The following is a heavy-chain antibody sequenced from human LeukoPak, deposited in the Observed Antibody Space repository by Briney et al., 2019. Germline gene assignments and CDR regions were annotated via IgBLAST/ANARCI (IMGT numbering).Heavy chain of an antibody. CDR2: IYYSGST. Sequence: PSETLSLTCTVSGGSISSSSYYWGWIRQPPGKGLEWIGSIYYSGSTYYNPSLKSRVTISVDTSKNQFSLKLSSVTAADTAVYYCARHLIGIVGATNWFDPWGQGTLVTVSS. D-gene: IGHD1-26*01. V-gene: IGHV4-39*01. CDR1: GGSISSSSYY. CDR3: ARHLIGIVGATNWFDP. J-gene: IGHJ5*02.